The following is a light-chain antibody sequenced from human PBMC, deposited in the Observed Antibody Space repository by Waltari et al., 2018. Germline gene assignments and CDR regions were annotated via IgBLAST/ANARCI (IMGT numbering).Light chain of an antibody. Sequence: ESVFTHSPGTLSLSPGERATLSCSASQSVSSFLAWYQQKPGQAPRPLISGTSSRATRIPDRFSGSGSETDYSHNNSRLAREDFAMYYCQKYDILPATFGQGTKVEIK. CDR3: QKYDILPAT. CDR1: QSVSSF. CDR2: GTS. J-gene: IGKJ1*01. V-gene: IGKV3-20*01.